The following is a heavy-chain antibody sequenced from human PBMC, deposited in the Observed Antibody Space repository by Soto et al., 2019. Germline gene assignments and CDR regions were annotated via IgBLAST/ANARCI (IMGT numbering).Heavy chain of an antibody. J-gene: IGHJ6*03. CDR1: GYTFTGYY. CDR2: INPNGGVT. Sequence: ASVKVSCKASGYTFTGYYIHWVRQAPGQGLEWMGWINPNGGVTKYAQKFQGRVTVTRDTSIRTVYMELSSLRSYDTAVYYCARESGGATATLDYYYFYMDVWGKGTTVTVSS. CDR3: ARESGGATATLDYYYFYMDV. D-gene: IGHD5-12*01. V-gene: IGHV1-2*02.